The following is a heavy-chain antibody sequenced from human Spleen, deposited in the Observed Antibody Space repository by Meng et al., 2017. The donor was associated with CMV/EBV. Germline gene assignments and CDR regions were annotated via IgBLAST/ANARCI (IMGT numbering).Heavy chain of an antibody. J-gene: IGHJ6*02. CDR2: ISYDGSNK. Sequence: GESLKISCAASGFTFSSYAMHWVRQAPGKGLEWVAVISYDGSNKYYADSVKGRFTISRDNSKNTLYLQMNSLRAEDTAVYYCARVLGGSYYYYYYYGMDVWGQGTTVTVSS. CDR1: GFTFSSYA. CDR3: ARVLGGSYYYYYYYGMDV. V-gene: IGHV3-30-3*01. D-gene: IGHD1-26*01.